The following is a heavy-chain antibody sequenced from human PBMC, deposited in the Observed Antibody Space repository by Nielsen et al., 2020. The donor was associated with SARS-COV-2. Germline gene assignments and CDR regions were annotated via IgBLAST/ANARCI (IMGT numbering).Heavy chain of an antibody. V-gene: IGHV3-23*01. Sequence: GESLKISCAASEFTFINYAMSWVRQAPGKGLEWVSTISGDGRDTKYLESVRGRFTISRDNSKNTLYLQMNSLRAEDTAVYYCARDTHFGGDDSSGYPWGQGTLVTVSS. J-gene: IGHJ5*02. D-gene: IGHD3-22*01. CDR3: ARDTHFGGDDSSGYP. CDR1: EFTFINYA. CDR2: ISGDGRDT.